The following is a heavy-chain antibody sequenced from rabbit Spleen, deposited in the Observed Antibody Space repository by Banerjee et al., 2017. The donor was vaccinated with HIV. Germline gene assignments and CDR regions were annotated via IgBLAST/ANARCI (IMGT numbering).Heavy chain of an antibody. CDR2: IYAGSSGST. CDR3: ARDVDTTYFRFSL. J-gene: IGHJ4*01. Sequence: QEQLEESGGDLVKPGASLTLTCIASGVSFSNKAVMCWVRQAPGKGLECIACIYAGSSGSTYYANWAKGRFTISKTSSTTVTLQMISLTVADTANYFCARDVDTTYFRFSLWGPGTLVTVS. V-gene: IGHV1S45*01. D-gene: IGHD1-1*01. CDR1: GVSFSNKAV.